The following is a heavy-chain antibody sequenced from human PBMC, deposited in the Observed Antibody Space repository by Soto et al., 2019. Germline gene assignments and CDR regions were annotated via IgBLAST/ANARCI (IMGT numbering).Heavy chain of an antibody. V-gene: IGHV1-18*01. D-gene: IGHD1-1*01. CDR3: ARGRYGDY. CDR2: ISAHNGNT. J-gene: IGHJ4*02. CDR1: GYAFTTYG. Sequence: QGHLVQSGAEVKKPGASVKVSCQGSGYAFTTYGITWVRQAPGQGLEWMGWISAHNGNTNYAQKLQGRVTMTRDTSTSTAYMELRSLRYDDTAVYYCARGRYGDYWGQGALVTVSS.